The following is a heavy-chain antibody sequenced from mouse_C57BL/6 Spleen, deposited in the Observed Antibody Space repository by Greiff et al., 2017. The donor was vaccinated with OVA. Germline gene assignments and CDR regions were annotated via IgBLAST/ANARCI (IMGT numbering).Heavy chain of an antibody. D-gene: IGHD1-1*01. Sequence: QVQLQQPGAELVKPGASVKLSCKASGYTFTSYWMHWVKQRPGQGLEWIGMIHPNSGITNYNEKFKSKATLTVDKSSSTAYMQLSSLTSEDSAVYYCARKGDYGRSFFDYWGQGTTLTVSS. J-gene: IGHJ2*01. V-gene: IGHV1-64*01. CDR2: IHPNSGIT. CDR1: GYTFTSYW. CDR3: ARKGDYGRSFFDY.